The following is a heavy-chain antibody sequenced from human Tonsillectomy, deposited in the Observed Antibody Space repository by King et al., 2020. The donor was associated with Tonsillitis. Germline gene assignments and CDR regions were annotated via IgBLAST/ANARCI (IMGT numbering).Heavy chain of an antibody. CDR2: ISGSGRST. J-gene: IGHJ2*01. D-gene: IGHD3-3*01. CDR3: ARDWGGDYNFWSGHSYWYFDL. CDR1: GFPFDDYA. Sequence: VQLVESGGGLIRRGGSLRPSCEASGFPFDDYAMTWVRQPPGKGLEWVSTISGSGRSTSFADSVKGGFTISRDNSKNTLYLQMNSLTAEDTAVYYCARDWGGDYNFWSGHSYWYFDLWGRGTLVTVSS. V-gene: IGHV3-23*04.